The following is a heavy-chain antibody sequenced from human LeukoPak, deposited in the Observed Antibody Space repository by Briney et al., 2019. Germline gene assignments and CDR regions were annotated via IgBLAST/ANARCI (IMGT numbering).Heavy chain of an antibody. CDR1: GYTFTGYY. J-gene: IGHJ5*02. D-gene: IGHD6-19*01. CDR2: INPNSGGT. V-gene: IGHV1-2*02. Sequence: ASVKVSCKASGYTFTGYYMHWVRQAPGQGLEWMGWINPNSGGTNYAQKFQGRFTMTRDTSISTAYMELSRLRSDDTAVYYCARAQQWLGGWFDPWGQGTLVTVSS. CDR3: ARAQQWLGGWFDP.